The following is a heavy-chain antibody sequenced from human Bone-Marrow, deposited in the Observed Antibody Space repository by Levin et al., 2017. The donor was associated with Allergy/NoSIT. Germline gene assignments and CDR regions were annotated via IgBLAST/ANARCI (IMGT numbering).Heavy chain of an antibody. Sequence: GGSLRLSCAASGFTFSDYTMNWVRQVPGKGLEWVSFITSTTGHILYTDSVRGRFFISRDNVKNLLYLQMNSLRDEDTAVYYCARGWQEADFWGQGTMVTVST. J-gene: IGHJ3*01. CDR2: ITSTTGHI. CDR1: GFTFSDYT. CDR3: ARGWQEADF. D-gene: IGHD6-13*01. V-gene: IGHV3-21*01.